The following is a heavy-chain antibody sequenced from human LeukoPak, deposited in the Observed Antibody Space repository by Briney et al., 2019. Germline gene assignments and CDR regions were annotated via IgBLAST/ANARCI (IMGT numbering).Heavy chain of an antibody. D-gene: IGHD6-6*01. CDR2: INPNSGGT. Sequence: ASVKVSCKASGYTFTGYYMHWVRQAPGQGLEWMGWINPNSGGTNYAQKFQGRVTMTRDTSISTAYMELSRLRSDDTAVYYCARDFYSSSGDFDYWGQGTLVTVSS. CDR3: ARDFYSSSGDFDY. J-gene: IGHJ4*02. V-gene: IGHV1-2*02. CDR1: GYTFTGYY.